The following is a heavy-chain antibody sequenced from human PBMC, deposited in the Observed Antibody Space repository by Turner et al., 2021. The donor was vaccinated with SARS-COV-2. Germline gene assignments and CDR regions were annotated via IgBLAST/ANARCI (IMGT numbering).Heavy chain of an antibody. D-gene: IGHD6-13*01. J-gene: IGHJ4*02. Sequence: QVQLVESGGGVVQPGRSLRLSCAASGFTFSSYGMHWVRQAPGKGLEWGAMIWYDGSNKYYADSVKGRFTISRDNSKNTLYLQMNSLRAEDTAVYYCAREHPPSSWQTYYFDFWGQGTLVTVSS. CDR2: IWYDGSNK. V-gene: IGHV3-33*01. CDR1: GFTFSSYG. CDR3: AREHPPSSWQTYYFDF.